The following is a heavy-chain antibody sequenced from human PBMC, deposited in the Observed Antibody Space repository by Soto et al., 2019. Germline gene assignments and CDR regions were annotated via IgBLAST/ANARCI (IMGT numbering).Heavy chain of an antibody. CDR1: GGSFSGYY. D-gene: IGHD5-12*01. J-gene: IGHJ5*02. V-gene: IGHV4-34*01. Sequence: QVQLQQWGAGLLKPSETLSLTCAVYGGSFSGYYWSWIRQPPGKGLEWIGEINHSGSTNYNPSLKSRVAISVDTSKNQFSLKLSSVTAADTAVYYCARGKWLVADNWFDPWGQGTLVTVSS. CDR2: INHSGST. CDR3: ARGKWLVADNWFDP.